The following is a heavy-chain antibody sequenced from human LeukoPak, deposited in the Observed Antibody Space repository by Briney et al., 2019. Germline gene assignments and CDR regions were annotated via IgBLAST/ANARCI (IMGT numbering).Heavy chain of an antibody. CDR2: IYTSGST. V-gene: IGHV4-4*07. J-gene: IGHJ6*03. Sequence: PSETLSLTCTVSGGSISSYYWSWIRHPAGHGRGWIGRIYTSGSTNYNPCLKSRVTMSVDTSKNQCSLKLSTVSAEDTAVYYCARGIYCSSTSCVPNYYYYYMDVWGKGTTVTVSS. CDR3: ARGIYCSSTSCVPNYYYYYMDV. CDR1: GGSISSYY. D-gene: IGHD2-2*01.